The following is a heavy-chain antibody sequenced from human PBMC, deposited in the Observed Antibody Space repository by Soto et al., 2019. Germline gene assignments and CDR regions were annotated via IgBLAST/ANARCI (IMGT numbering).Heavy chain of an antibody. V-gene: IGHV3-7*01. J-gene: IGHJ4*02. CDR3: ATASRGPTTGYNYA. D-gene: IGHD5-12*01. Sequence: GGSLRLSCAASGFTFSNCWMSWVRQAPGRGLEWVANINPDGSVTQYVDSVKGRFTISRDNAQSSLYLQMSSLRAEDTAVYYCATASRGPTTGYNYAWDQGILVTVSS. CDR2: INPDGSVT. CDR1: GFTFSNCW.